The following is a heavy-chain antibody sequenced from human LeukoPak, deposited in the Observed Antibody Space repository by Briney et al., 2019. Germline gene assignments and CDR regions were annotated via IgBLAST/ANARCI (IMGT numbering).Heavy chain of an antibody. J-gene: IGHJ6*02. CDR3: AHSRYTMVSYYYYYGMDV. Sequence: SGPTLVNPTQTLTLTCTFPGFSLSTSGVGVGWIRQPPGEALEWLALIYWNDDKRYSPSLKSRLTITKDTSKNQVVLTMTNMDPVDTATYYCAHSRYTMVSYYYYYGMDVWGQGTTVTVSS. D-gene: IGHD3-10*01. CDR2: IYWNDDK. V-gene: IGHV2-5*01. CDR1: GFSLSTSGVG.